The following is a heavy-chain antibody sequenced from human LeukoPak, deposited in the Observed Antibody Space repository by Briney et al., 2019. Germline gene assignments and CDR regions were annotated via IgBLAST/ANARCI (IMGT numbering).Heavy chain of an antibody. CDR1: GGSISSSSYY. V-gene: IGHV4-39*01. CDR3: ARRAVAAGFDP. D-gene: IGHD6-19*01. CDR2: IYYSGST. J-gene: IGHJ5*02. Sequence: SETLSLTCTVSGGSISSSSYYWDWIRQPPGKGLEWIGSIYYSGSTYYNPSLKSRVTISVDTSKNQFSLKLSSVTAADTAVYYCARRAVAAGFDPWGQGTLVTVSS.